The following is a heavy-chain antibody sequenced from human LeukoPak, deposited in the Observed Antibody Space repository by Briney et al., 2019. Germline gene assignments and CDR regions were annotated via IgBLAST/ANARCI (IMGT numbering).Heavy chain of an antibody. V-gene: IGHV4-59*01. CDR3: ARTYYYDSSGYHYAFDI. CDR1: GGSISSYY. CDR2: IYYSGST. D-gene: IGHD3-22*01. Sequence: SETLSLTCTVSGGSISSYYWSWIRQPPGKGLEWIGYIYYSGSTNYNPSLKSRVTISVDTSKNQFSLKLSSVTAADTAVDYCARTYYYDSSGYHYAFDIWGQGTMVTVSS. J-gene: IGHJ3*02.